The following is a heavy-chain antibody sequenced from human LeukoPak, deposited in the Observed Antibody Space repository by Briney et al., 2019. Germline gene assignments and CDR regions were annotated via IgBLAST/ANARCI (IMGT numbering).Heavy chain of an antibody. CDR3: ARDAHTGSGTYWGGVDYYYGLDV. J-gene: IGHJ6*02. CDR2: ISSSSSYI. D-gene: IGHD3-10*01. Sequence: GGSLRLSCAASGFTFSSYSMNWVRQAPGKGLEWVSSISSSSSYIYYADSVKGRFTISRDNAKNSLYLQMNSLRAEDTAVYYCARDAHTGSGTYWGGVDYYYGLDVWGQGTTVTVSS. V-gene: IGHV3-21*01. CDR1: GFTFSSYS.